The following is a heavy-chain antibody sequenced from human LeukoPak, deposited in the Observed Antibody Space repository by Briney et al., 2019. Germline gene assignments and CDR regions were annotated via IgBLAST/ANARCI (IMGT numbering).Heavy chain of an antibody. CDR1: GFTFSSYG. V-gene: IGHV3-30*18. D-gene: IGHD3-3*01. CDR2: TSYNGRNN. J-gene: IGHJ4*02. CDR3: AKAMNYDFWSGSLGLDH. Sequence: PGGSLTLSCAASGFTFSSYGMHWVRQAPGKGLEWVALTSYNGRNNYYSDSVKGRFSISRDNSQRTVFLQMNNVKTEDTAIYYCAKAMNYDFWSGSLGLDHWGQGFLVTVSS.